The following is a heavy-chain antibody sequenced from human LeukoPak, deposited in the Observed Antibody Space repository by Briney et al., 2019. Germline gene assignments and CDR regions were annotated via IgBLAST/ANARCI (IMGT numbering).Heavy chain of an antibody. J-gene: IGHJ4*02. CDR3: ARTEMATILDFDY. Sequence: ASVKVSCKASGYTFTSYDINWVRQATGQGLEWMGWMNPNSGNTGYAQKFQGRVTMTRNTSISTAYMELSSLRSEDTAVFYCARTEMATILDFDYWGQGTLVTVSS. CDR1: GYTFTSYD. CDR2: MNPNSGNT. V-gene: IGHV1-8*01. D-gene: IGHD5-24*01.